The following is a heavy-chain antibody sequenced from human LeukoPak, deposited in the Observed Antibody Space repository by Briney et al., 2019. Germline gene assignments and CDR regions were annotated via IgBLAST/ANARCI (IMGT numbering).Heavy chain of an antibody. J-gene: IGHJ6*03. Sequence: PGGSLRLSCAASGFTFSSYFMSWVRQAAWKRLEWVSVISGSGGSAYYADSVKGRFTISRDNAKNSLYLQMNSLRAEDTAVYYCARACESSSPGFMDVWGKGTTVTVSS. CDR2: ISGSGGSA. CDR3: ARACESSSPGFMDV. V-gene: IGHV3-23*01. CDR1: GFTFSSYF. D-gene: IGHD6-13*01.